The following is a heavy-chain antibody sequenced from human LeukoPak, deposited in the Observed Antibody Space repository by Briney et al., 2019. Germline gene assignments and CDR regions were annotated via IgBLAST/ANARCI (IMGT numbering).Heavy chain of an antibody. J-gene: IGHJ4*02. V-gene: IGHV4-59*08. Sequence: PSETLSLTCTVSGGSISSYYWSWIRQPPGKGLEWIGYIYYSGSTNYNPSLKSRVTISVDTSKNQFSLKLSSVTAADTAVYYCARHGPDTAMVGDFDYWGQGTLVTVSS. D-gene: IGHD5-18*01. CDR1: GGSISSYY. CDR2: IYYSGST. CDR3: ARHGPDTAMVGDFDY.